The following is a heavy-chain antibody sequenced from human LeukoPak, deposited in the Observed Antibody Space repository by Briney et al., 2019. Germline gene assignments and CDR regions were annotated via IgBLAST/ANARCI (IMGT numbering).Heavy chain of an antibody. CDR1: GYSISSGYY. CDR3: ARWGRGFSSY. J-gene: IGHJ4*02. CDR2: IYHGGST. D-gene: IGHD3-10*01. V-gene: IGHV4-38-2*02. Sequence: SETLSLTCTVSGYSISSGYYWGWIRQPPGKGLEWIGSIYHGGSTYYNPSLKSRVTISVDTSKNQFSLKLSSVTAADTAVYYCARWGRGFSSYWGQGTLVTVSS.